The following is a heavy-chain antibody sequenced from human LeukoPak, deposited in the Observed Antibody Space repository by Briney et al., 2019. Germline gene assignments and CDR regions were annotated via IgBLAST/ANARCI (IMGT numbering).Heavy chain of an antibody. CDR3: ARRYSSSWYALNWFDP. D-gene: IGHD6-13*01. V-gene: IGHV4-38-2*01. J-gene: IGHJ5*02. Sequence: ASENLSLTCAVSGYSISSGYYWGWIRQPPGKGLEWIGSIYHSGSTYYNPSLKSRVTISVDTSKNQFSLKLSSVTAADTAVYYCARRYSSSWYALNWFDPWGQGTLVTVSS. CDR2: IYHSGST. CDR1: GYSISSGYY.